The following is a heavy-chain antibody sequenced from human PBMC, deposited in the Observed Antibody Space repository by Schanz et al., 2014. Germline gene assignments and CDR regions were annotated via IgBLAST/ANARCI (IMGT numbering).Heavy chain of an antibody. V-gene: IGHV3-30*04. D-gene: IGHD1-7*01. CDR3: ASLIGTTSAHFYGMDV. CDR1: GFTFRSYA. CDR2: ISSDGSKK. J-gene: IGHJ6*02. Sequence: QVQLVESGGGVVQPGKSLRLSCAASGFTFRSYAVHWVRQTPGKGLEWLAVISSDGSKKYYADSVKGRFTTSRDNSKNTMYLQMNSLRAEDTAVYFCASLIGTTSAHFYGMDVWGQGTTVTVSS.